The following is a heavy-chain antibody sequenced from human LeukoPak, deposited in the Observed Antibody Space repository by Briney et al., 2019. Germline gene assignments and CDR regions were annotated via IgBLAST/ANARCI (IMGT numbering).Heavy chain of an antibody. CDR1: GYTFTDYY. V-gene: IGHV1-2*02. J-gene: IGHJ4*02. D-gene: IGHD6-13*01. CDR2: VNPNSGDT. CDR3: ALLFSSTWYRFDS. Sequence: GASVKVSCKASGYTFTDYYIHWVRQAPGQGLEWMGWVNPNSGDTNHAHKFQGRVTMTSDTSISTAYMDLNRVRSDDTAVYYCALLFSSTWYRFDSWGQGTLVIVSS.